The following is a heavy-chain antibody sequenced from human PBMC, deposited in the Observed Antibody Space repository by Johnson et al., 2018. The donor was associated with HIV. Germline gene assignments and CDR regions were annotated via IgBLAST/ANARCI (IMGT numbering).Heavy chain of an antibody. J-gene: IGHJ3*02. CDR2: IYSGGST. CDR3: AKDDNLGVWYSDAFDI. CDR1: GFTVSSNY. D-gene: IGHD2-21*02. V-gene: IGHV3-66*01. Sequence: VQVVESGGGLVQPGGSLRLSCAASGFTVSSNYMSWVRQAPEKGLEWVSVIYSGGSTYYADSVKGRFPTSRDNSKNTLYLQMNSLRAEDTAIYYCAKDDNLGVWYSDAFDIWGQGTVVTVSS.